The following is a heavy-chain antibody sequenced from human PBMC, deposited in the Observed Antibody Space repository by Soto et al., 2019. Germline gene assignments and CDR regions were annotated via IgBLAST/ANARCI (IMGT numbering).Heavy chain of an antibody. CDR2: ISNHHVKLNP. J-gene: IGHJ4*02. D-gene: IGHD1-1*01. CDR3: AIDCGTINCAGRRRYSAH. CDR1: GDTSTPYG. V-gene: IGHV1-18*04. Sequence: QVQLVQSEAEVKKPGASVKVSCKISGDTSTPYGVTWVRQAPGQGHEWMGWISNHHVKLNPNYAQKFQGRLTLTTDTSTTTVYMELRSLQSDDTPIYDCAIDCGTINCAGRRRYSAHWGQGTLVTVSS.